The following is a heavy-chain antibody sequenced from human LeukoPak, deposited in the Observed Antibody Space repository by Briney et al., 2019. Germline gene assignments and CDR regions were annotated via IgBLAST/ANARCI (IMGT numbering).Heavy chain of an antibody. CDR2: INHSGST. V-gene: IGHV4-34*01. Sequence: PSETLSLTCAVYGGSFSGYYWSWIRQPPGKGLEWLGEINHSGSTNYNPSLKSRVTISVDTSKNQFSLKLSSVTAADTAVYYCARGGIAVAGPHFDYWGQGTLVTVSS. CDR1: GGSFSGYY. CDR3: ARGGIAVAGPHFDY. D-gene: IGHD6-19*01. J-gene: IGHJ4*02.